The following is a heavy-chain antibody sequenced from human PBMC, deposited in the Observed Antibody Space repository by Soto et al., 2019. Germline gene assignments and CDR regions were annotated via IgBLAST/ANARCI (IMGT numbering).Heavy chain of an antibody. CDR2: IHAGNGNT. J-gene: IGHJ4*02. CDR1: GYTFSSYA. V-gene: IGHV1-3*01. CDR3: ARGMAFLDY. Sequence: GASVKVSCKASGYTFSSYAIHWVRQAPGQGLEWMGWIHAGNGNTKYSQSFQGRVTISRDTSATTAYMELNNLGSEDTAVYYCARGMAFLDYWGQGTLVTVSS.